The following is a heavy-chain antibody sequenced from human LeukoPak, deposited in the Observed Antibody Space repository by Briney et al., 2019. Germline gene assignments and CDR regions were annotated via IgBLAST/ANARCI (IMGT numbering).Heavy chain of an antibody. Sequence: GGSLRLSCAASGFTVSSNYMSWVRQAPGKGLEWVLVIYSGGSTYYADSVKGRFTISRDNSKNTLYLQMNSLRAEDTAVYYCARDPQRGGIAAEDYWGQGTLVTVSS. CDR3: ARDPQRGGIAAEDY. CDR2: IYSGGST. CDR1: GFTVSSNY. D-gene: IGHD6-13*01. J-gene: IGHJ4*02. V-gene: IGHV3-53*01.